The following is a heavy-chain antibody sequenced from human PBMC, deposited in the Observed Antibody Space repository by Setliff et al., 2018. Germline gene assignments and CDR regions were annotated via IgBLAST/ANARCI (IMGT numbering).Heavy chain of an antibody. Sequence: PSETLSLTCAVSGYSINSDCFWGWIRQPPGKGLEWIGTISHSGSTSYNSSLKSRVTMSVDTSKNQFFLKLSSVTAADTAMYYCARYNSAAGSFDPWGQGTLVTVSS. CDR2: ISHSGST. J-gene: IGHJ5*02. D-gene: IGHD1-20*01. CDR1: GYSINSDCF. CDR3: ARYNSAAGSFDP. V-gene: IGHV4-38-2*01.